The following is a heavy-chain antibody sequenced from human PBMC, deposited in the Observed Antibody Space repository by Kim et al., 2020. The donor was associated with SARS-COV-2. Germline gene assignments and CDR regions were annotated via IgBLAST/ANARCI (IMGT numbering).Heavy chain of an antibody. D-gene: IGHD3-3*01. V-gene: IGHV4-59*13. Sequence: SETLSLTCTVSGGSISSYYWSWIRQPPGKGLEWIGYIYYSGSTNYNPSLKSRVTISVDTSKNQFSLKLSSVTAADTAVYYCARGALEIFGVVGWFDPWGQGTLVPVSS. CDR3: ARGALEIFGVVGWFDP. CDR2: IYYSGST. CDR1: GGSISSYY. J-gene: IGHJ5*02.